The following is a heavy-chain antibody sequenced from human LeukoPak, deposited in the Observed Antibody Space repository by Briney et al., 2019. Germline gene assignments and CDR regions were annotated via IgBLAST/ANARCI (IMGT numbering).Heavy chain of an antibody. CDR2: IKSKTDGGTT. J-gene: IGHJ3*02. Sequence: GGSLRLSCAASGFTFSNAWVSWVRQAPGKGLEWVGRIKSKTDGGTTDYAAPVKGRFTISRDDSKNTLYLQMNSLKTEDTAVYYCTAPAWGYLIFDIWGQGTMVTVSS. D-gene: IGHD3-16*01. V-gene: IGHV3-15*01. CDR3: TAPAWGYLIFDI. CDR1: GFTFSNAW.